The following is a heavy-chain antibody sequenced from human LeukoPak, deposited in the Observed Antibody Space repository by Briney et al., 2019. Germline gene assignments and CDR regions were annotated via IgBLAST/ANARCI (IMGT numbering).Heavy chain of an antibody. D-gene: IGHD1-26*01. V-gene: IGHV4-61*02. J-gene: IGHJ4*02. Sequence: PSQTLSLTCTVSGTSISSGDYYWNWIRQPAGKGLEWIGRIYSSGSTNYNPSLRSRVTISRDTSKNQFSLQLNSVTAADTAVYYCARGVNSGYFDYWGQGTLVTVSS. CDR2: IYSSGST. CDR1: GTSISSGDYY. CDR3: ARGVNSGYFDY.